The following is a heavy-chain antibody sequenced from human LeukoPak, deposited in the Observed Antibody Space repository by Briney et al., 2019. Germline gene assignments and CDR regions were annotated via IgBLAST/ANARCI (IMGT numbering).Heavy chain of an antibody. CDR2: INPSGGST. CDR3: ARGDILTGYGFDY. CDR1: GYTFTSFY. V-gene: IGHV1-46*01. Sequence: GASVKVSCKASGYTFTSFYMHWVRQAPGQGLEWMGIINPSGGSTSYAQKFQGRVTMTRDMSTSTAYMELSRLRSDDTAVYYCARGDILTGYGFDYWGQGTLVTVSS. D-gene: IGHD3-9*01. J-gene: IGHJ4*02.